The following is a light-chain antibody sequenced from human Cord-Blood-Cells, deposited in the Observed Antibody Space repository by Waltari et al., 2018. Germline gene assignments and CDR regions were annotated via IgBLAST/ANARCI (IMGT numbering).Light chain of an antibody. CDR2: GKN. CDR3: TTRHCNGNHLV. CDR1: SPRSYY. J-gene: IGLJ2*01. Sequence: SEMPLDHAVSVALGPTVRSTCQGDSPRSYYASWFQQKPGQAARIVIYGKNNRPSGIPDLFSGSSTGNAASLTFSGGQAVAESDYSFTTRHCNGNHLVFCEGNKLTV. V-gene: IGLV3-19*01.